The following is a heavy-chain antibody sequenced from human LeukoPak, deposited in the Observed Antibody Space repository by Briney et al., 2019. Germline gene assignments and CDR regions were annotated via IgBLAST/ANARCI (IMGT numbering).Heavy chain of an antibody. D-gene: IGHD6-19*01. CDR3: ARGFYTGYSTGWYGGVDY. CDR1: GFTFSNYA. V-gene: IGHV3-30*14. J-gene: IGHJ4*02. CDR2: LSYDGSSK. Sequence: GRSLRLSCAASGFTFSNYAMHWVRQAPGKGLEWGAVLSYDGSSKYYADSVKGRFTISRDNSKNTLYLQMNSLRTEDTSVYSCARGFYTGYSTGWYGGVDYWGQGTLVTVSS.